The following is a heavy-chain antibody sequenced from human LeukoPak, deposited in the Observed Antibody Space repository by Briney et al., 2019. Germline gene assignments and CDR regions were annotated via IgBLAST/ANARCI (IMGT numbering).Heavy chain of an antibody. CDR3: ARARRSGSRPYYFDY. CDR2: IGTAGDT. D-gene: IGHD3-3*01. Sequence: GGSLRLSCAASGFTFSSYDMHWVRQATGKGLEWVSAIGTAGDTYYPGSVKGRFTISRENAKNSLYLQMNSLRAGDTAVYYCARARRSGSRPYYFDYWGQGTLVTVSS. V-gene: IGHV3-13*01. CDR1: GFTFSSYD. J-gene: IGHJ4*02.